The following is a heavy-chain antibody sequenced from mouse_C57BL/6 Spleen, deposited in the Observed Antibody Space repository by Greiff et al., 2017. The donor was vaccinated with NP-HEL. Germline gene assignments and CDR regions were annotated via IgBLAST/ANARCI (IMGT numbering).Heavy chain of an antibody. CDR1: GFTFSSYG. CDR3: ARQGYYGSSPYYAMDY. CDR2: ISSGGSYT. V-gene: IGHV5-6*02. D-gene: IGHD1-1*01. Sequence: EVKLEESGGDLVKPGGSLKLSCAASGFTFSSYGMSWVRQTPDKRLEWVATISSGGSYTYYPDSVKGRFTISRDNAKNTLYLQMSSLKSEDTAMYYCARQGYYGSSPYYAMDYWGQGTSVTVSS. J-gene: IGHJ4*01.